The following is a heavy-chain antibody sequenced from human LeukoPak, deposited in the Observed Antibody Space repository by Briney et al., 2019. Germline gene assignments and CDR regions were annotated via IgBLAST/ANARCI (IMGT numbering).Heavy chain of an antibody. CDR3: ARHLEGYSGSAKPPYYYYYYYMDV. Sequence: PSETLSLTCTVSGGSISSSSYYWGWIRQPPGKGLEWIGSIYYSGSTYYNPSLKSRVTISVDTSKNQFSLKLSSVTAADTAVYYCARHLEGYSGSAKPPYYYYYYYMDVWGKGTTVTISS. D-gene: IGHD1-26*01. J-gene: IGHJ6*03. V-gene: IGHV4-39*01. CDR1: GGSISSSSYY. CDR2: IYYSGST.